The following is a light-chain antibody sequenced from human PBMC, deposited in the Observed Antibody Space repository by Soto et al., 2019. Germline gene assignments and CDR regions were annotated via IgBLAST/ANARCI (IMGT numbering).Light chain of an antibody. V-gene: IGLV2-14*01. J-gene: IGLJ3*02. CDR2: EVS. CDR1: SSDIGGYNY. Sequence: QSALTQPASVSGSPGQSITISCTGTSSDIGGYNYVSWYQQFPGKAPRLMIHEVSNRPSGVSNRFSGSKSGNTASLTISGLQAEDEADYYCSSYAISNSWVFGGGTTVTVL. CDR3: SSYAISNSWV.